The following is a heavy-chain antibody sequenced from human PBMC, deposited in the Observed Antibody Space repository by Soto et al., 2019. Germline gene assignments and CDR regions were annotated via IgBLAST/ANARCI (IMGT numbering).Heavy chain of an antibody. J-gene: IGHJ6*02. CDR3: TKYLYDFWSGYHSYYYYGMDV. Sequence: GGSLRLSCAASGFTFSNAWMNWVRQAPGKGLEWVGRIKSKTDGGTTDYAAPVKGRFTISRDDSKNTLYLQMNSLKTEDTAVYYRTKYLYDFWSGYHSYYYYGMDVWGQGTTVTVSS. CDR1: GFTFSNAW. D-gene: IGHD3-3*01. V-gene: IGHV3-15*07. CDR2: IKSKTDGGTT.